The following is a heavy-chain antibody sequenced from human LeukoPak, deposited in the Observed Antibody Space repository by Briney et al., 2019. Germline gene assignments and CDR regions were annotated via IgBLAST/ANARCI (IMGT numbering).Heavy chain of an antibody. D-gene: IGHD6-13*01. V-gene: IGHV3-48*03. CDR3: ARDKGVSSSYDY. J-gene: IGHJ4*02. CDR2: INKNGGTI. CDR1: GFTFTSYE. Sequence: PGGSLRLSCAASGFTFTSYEMNWVRQAPGKGLEWVAYINKNGGTINYPNSVKGRFTISRDNTKNSLYLQMNSLRAEDTAIYYCARDKGVSSSYDYWGQGTLVTVSS.